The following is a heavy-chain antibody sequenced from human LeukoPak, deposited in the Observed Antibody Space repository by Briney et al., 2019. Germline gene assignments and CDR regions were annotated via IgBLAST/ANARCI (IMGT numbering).Heavy chain of an antibody. CDR3: ARGPLFDP. CDR2: IYYSGST. V-gene: IGHV4-39*07. J-gene: IGHJ5*02. CDR1: GGSISSSSYY. Sequence: SETLSLTCTVSGGSISSSSYYWAWIRQPPGKGPEWIGNIYYSGSTYYNPSLKSRVTISVDTSKNQFSLKLSSVTAADTAVYYCARGPLFDPWGQGTLVTVSS.